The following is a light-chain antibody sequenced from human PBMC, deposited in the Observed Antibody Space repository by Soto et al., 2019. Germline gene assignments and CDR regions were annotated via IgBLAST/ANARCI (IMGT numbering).Light chain of an antibody. J-gene: IGKJ1*01. CDR2: GAS. Sequence: EIVLTQSPVTLSLSPGERATLSCRASQSVRTYLAWYQVKPGQAPRLLIYGASSRATGIPDRFSGSGSGTDFTLTISRLEPEDFAVYYCQQYGSSPWTFGQGTKVDI. CDR3: QQYGSSPWT. V-gene: IGKV3-20*01. CDR1: QSVRTY.